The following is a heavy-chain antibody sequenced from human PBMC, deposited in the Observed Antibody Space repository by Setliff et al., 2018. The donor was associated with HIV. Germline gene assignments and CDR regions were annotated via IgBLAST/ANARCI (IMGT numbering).Heavy chain of an antibody. CDR3: ARSSYYDVNSPFDY. D-gene: IGHD3-16*01. J-gene: IGHJ4*02. CDR2: AIPMLGIA. Sequence: SVKVSCKASGGTFSSYVINWVRQAPGQGLEWMGGAIPMLGIANHVHKFQGGVTITADKSTSTAYMELNSLRSEDTAVYYCARSSYYDVNSPFDYWGQGTRVTVSS. V-gene: IGHV1-69*10. CDR1: GGTFSSYV.